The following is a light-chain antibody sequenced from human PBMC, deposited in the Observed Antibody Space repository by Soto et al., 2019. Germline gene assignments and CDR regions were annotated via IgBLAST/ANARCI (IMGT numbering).Light chain of an antibody. J-gene: IGLJ1*01. CDR2: DVT. V-gene: IGLV2-14*01. CDR1: SSDVGGYNY. CDR3: SSYRRGSTYV. Sequence: QSALTQPASVSGSPGQSITVSCTGTSSDVGGYNYVSWYQQYPGKVPRLMIYDVTNRPSGVSNRFSGSKSSNTASLTISGLQAEDEADYYCSSYRRGSTYVFGTGTKLTVL.